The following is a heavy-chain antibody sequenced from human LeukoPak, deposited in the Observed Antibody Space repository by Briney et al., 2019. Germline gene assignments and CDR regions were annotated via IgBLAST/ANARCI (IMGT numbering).Heavy chain of an antibody. J-gene: IGHJ6*03. Sequence: ASVKVSCKAFGYTFTGYYMHWVRQAPGQGLEWMGWINPNSGGTNYAQKFQGRVTMTRDTSISTAYMELSSLRSEDTAVYYCARSSSGWWTVYYYYYMDVWGKGTTVTVSS. CDR2: INPNSGGT. V-gene: IGHV1-2*02. D-gene: IGHD6-19*01. CDR3: ARSSSGWWTVYYYYYMDV. CDR1: GYTFTGYY.